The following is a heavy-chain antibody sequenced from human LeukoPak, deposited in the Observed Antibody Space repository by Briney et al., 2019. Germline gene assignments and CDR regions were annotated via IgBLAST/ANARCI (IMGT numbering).Heavy chain of an antibody. CDR2: ISGYNGNT. CDR1: GYTLTSYG. D-gene: IGHD3-10*01. Sequence: ASVKVSCKASGYTLTSYGFSWVRQAPGQGLEWMGWISGYNGNTNYAQNLQGRVTMTIDTSTSTVYMELGSLRSDDTAVYYCARDPAFRGAQMEYWGQGTLVTVSS. CDR3: ARDPAFRGAQMEY. J-gene: IGHJ4*02. V-gene: IGHV1-18*01.